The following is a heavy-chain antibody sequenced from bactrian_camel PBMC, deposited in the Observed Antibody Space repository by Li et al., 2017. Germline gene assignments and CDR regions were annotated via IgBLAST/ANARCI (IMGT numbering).Heavy chain of an antibody. Sequence: HVQLVESGGGSVQAGGSQTLHCTVPGFALNRCGMDWYRRVGENQRELVASLSSEGDTVYADSVKGRFTISRDNTKNTLYLQITNLRIDDTAMYYCTKDLSYGTRDWTRSTRGLGTQVTVS. V-gene: IGHV3S55*01. J-gene: IGHJ4*01. D-gene: IGHD3*01. CDR3: TKDLSYGTRDWTRST. CDR1: GFALNRCG. CDR2: LSSEGDT.